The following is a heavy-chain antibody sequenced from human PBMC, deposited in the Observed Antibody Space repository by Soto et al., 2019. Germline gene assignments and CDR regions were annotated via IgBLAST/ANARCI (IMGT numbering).Heavy chain of an antibody. V-gene: IGHV4-39*01. Sequence: QLQLQESGPGLVKPSETLSLTCTVSGGSISSSSHYWGWIRQPPGKGLEWIGSIYYSGSTYYNPSIKSRVTLSVDTSKNQFSLELSSVTAADTAVYYCARCLGSGSYGPFDPWGQGTLVTVSS. CDR2: IYYSGST. J-gene: IGHJ5*02. D-gene: IGHD1-26*01. CDR1: GGSISSSSHY. CDR3: ARCLGSGSYGPFDP.